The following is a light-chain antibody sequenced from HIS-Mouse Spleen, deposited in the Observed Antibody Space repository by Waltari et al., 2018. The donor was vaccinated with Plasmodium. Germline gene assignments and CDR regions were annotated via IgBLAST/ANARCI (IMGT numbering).Light chain of an antibody. Sequence: QLVLTHSPSPSPPLGASVTLTCPLRCAHSRHAIVWPPQPPEKGPRYLMKLNSDGSHSKGDGIPDRFSGSSSGAERYLTISSLQSEDEADYYCQTWGTGMEVFGRGTKLTVL. CDR3: QTWGTGMEV. J-gene: IGLJ2*01. CDR1: CAHSRHA. CDR2: LNSDGSH. V-gene: IGLV4-69*01.